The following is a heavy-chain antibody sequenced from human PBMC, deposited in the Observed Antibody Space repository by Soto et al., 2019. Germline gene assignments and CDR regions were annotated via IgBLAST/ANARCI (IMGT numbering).Heavy chain of an antibody. CDR1: GGSISSGDYY. CDR3: ARDGRRVPAAPGFDP. Sequence: PSETLSLTCTVSGGSISSGDYYWSWIRQPPGKGLEWVGYIYYSGSTYYNPSLKSRVTISVDTPKNQFSLKLSSVTAADTAVYYCARDGRRVPAAPGFDPWGQGTLVTVSS. J-gene: IGHJ5*02. V-gene: IGHV4-30-4*01. D-gene: IGHD2-2*01. CDR2: IYYSGST.